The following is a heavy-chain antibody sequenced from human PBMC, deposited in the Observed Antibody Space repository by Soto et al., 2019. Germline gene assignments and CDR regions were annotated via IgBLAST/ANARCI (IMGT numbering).Heavy chain of an antibody. D-gene: IGHD2-15*01. V-gene: IGHV3-23*01. Sequence: GGSLRLSCAASGFTFSSYAMSWVRQAPGKGLEWVSAISGSGGSTYYADSVKGRFSISRDNSKNTLYVQMNSLRAEDTAVYYCAKDWGSGGSRYDFWGQGTLVTVSS. J-gene: IGHJ4*02. CDR1: GFTFSSYA. CDR3: AKDWGSGGSRYDF. CDR2: ISGSGGST.